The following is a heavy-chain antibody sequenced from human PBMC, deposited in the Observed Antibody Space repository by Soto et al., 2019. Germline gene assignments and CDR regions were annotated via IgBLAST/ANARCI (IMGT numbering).Heavy chain of an antibody. V-gene: IGHV3-23*01. Sequence: EVQLLESGGGLVQPGGSLRLSCAASGITFSSYAMSWVRQAPGKGLEWVSAISGSGGSTYYADSVKGRFTISRDNSKNSLYLQINSLRAEDTAVYYCATDILWFGELYAFDYWGQGTLDTVSS. CDR1: GITFSSYA. CDR2: ISGSGGST. CDR3: ATDILWFGELYAFDY. J-gene: IGHJ4*02. D-gene: IGHD3-10*01.